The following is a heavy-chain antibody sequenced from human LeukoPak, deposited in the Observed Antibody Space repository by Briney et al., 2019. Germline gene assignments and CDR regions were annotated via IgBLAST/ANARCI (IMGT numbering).Heavy chain of an antibody. CDR3: ARDAVTTDGMDV. CDR2: IYYSGST. Sequence: SQTLSLTCTVSGGSISSGGYSWSWIRQHPGKGLEWIGYIYYSGSTYYNPSLKSRVTISVDTSKNQFSLKLSSVTAADTAVYYCARDAVTTDGMDVWGQGTTVTVSS. J-gene: IGHJ6*02. CDR1: GGSISSGGYS. V-gene: IGHV4-31*03. D-gene: IGHD4-17*01.